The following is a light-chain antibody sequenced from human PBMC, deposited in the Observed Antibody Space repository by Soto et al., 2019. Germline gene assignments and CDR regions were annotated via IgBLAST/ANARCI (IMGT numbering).Light chain of an antibody. CDR1: QSVSRDS. CDR2: GAS. J-gene: IGKJ2*01. CDR3: EYYARETYN. V-gene: IGKV3-20*01. Sequence: EMVLTQSPGTLSLSPGERVTLSCRASQSVSRDSLAWYQHKPGLAPRLLIYGASNRAAGIPDRFSGSGSVTDVAINSSRLKPEDFAVYYWEYYARETYNFGTGSKVEIK.